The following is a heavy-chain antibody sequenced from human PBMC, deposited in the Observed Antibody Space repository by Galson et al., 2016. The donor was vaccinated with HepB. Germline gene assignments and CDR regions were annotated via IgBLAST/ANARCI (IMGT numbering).Heavy chain of an antibody. Sequence: SLRLSCAASGFTFSDYAMAWVRQAPGKGLEWVSGMSNSGRRTYYGDSVKGRFAMSRDNSKNTLYLEMNSLRVDDTAIYFCVKDSSSGFDYWGQGTLVTVS. CDR2: MSNSGRRT. CDR1: GFTFSDYA. CDR3: VKDSSSGFDY. V-gene: IGHV3-23*01. J-gene: IGHJ4*02. D-gene: IGHD3-22*01.